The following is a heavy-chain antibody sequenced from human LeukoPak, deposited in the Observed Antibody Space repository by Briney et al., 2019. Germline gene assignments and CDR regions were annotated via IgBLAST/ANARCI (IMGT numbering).Heavy chain of an antibody. CDR3: ASGYCGGDCYNPFDY. D-gene: IGHD2-21*02. V-gene: IGHV1-69*04. CDR1: GGTFSSYA. CDR2: IIPILGIA. J-gene: IGHJ4*02. Sequence: SVKVSCKASGGTFSSYAISWVRQAPGQGLEWMGRIIPILGIANYAQKFQGRVTITADKSTSTAYMELSSLRSDDTAVYYCASGYCGGDCYNPFDYWGQGTLVTVSS.